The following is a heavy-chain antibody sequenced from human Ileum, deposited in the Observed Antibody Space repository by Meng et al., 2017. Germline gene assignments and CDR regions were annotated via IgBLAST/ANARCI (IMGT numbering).Heavy chain of an antibody. Sequence: GQLQESGPGLVRTSGTLSLICAVSGGSVSSSGYQWGWIRQPPGKGLEWIGYASTNYNPSLKSRVTISVDTSKNQFSLKLTSVTAADTAVYYCARDHWGSLDYWGQGVLVTVSS. CDR1: GGSVSSSGYQ. CDR3: ARDHWGSLDY. D-gene: IGHD7-27*01. CDR2: AST. J-gene: IGHJ4*02. V-gene: IGHV4-61*08.